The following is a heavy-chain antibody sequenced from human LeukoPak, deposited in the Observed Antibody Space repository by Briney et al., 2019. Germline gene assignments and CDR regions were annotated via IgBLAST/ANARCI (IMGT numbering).Heavy chain of an antibody. Sequence: GGSLRLSCAASGFTFSNGWMSWVRQAPGKGLEWVGRIKSKTDGGTTDYAAPVKGRFTISRDDSKNTLYLQMNSLKTEDTAVYYCTTDLFLLGAFDIWGQVTMVTVSS. CDR3: TTDLFLLGAFDI. V-gene: IGHV3-15*01. CDR1: GFTFSNGW. CDR2: IKSKTDGGTT. D-gene: IGHD1-26*01. J-gene: IGHJ3*02.